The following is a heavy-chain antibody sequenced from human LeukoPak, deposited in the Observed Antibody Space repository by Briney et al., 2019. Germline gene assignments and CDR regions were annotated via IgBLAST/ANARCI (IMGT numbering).Heavy chain of an antibody. J-gene: IGHJ6*02. CDR1: GGTFSSYT. Sequence: SVKVSCKASGGTFSSYTISWVRQAPGQGLEWMGRIIPILGIANYAQKLQGRVTITADKSASTAYMELSSLRSEDTAVYYCAREAEDGMDVWGQGTTVTVSS. V-gene: IGHV1-69*04. CDR3: AREAEDGMDV. CDR2: IIPILGIA.